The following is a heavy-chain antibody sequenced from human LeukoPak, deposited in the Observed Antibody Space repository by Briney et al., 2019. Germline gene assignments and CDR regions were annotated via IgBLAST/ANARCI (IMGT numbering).Heavy chain of an antibody. J-gene: IGHJ6*03. CDR2: IYPGDSDT. CDR3: ARLGGTIFGVVIIPYYYMDV. CDR1: GYSFISHW. V-gene: IGHV5-51*01. D-gene: IGHD3-3*01. Sequence: GESLKISCKGSGYSFISHWIGWVRQVPGKGLEWMGIIYPGDSDTRYSPSFQGQVTISADKSISTAYLQWSSLKASDTAMYYCARLGGTIFGVVIIPYYYMDVWGKGTTVTVSS.